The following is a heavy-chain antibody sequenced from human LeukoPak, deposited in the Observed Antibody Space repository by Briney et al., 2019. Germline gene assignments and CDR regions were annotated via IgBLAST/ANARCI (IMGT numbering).Heavy chain of an antibody. CDR1: GFLFSDYE. V-gene: IGHV3-48*03. J-gene: IGHJ4*02. D-gene: IGHD5-18*01. CDR3: VRNGYSYGYDFDY. CDR2: ISTRGGTI. Sequence: GGSLRLSCGASGFLFSDYEMNWVRQAPGKGLEWISYISTRGGTIYYADSVEGRFTISRDNAKNALYLQMNCLRVEDTAFYYCVRNGYSYGYDFDYWGQGTLVAVSP.